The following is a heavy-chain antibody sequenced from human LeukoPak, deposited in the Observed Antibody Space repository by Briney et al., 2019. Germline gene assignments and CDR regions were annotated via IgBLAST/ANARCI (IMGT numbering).Heavy chain of an antibody. CDR2: INGDGSGT. CDR1: GFTFSSYW. Sequence: PGGSLRLSCAASGFTFSSYWMHWVRQAPGKGLVWVSRINGDGSGTNYDDSVKGLFTISRDNAKNTLYLQMNSLRAEDTAVYYCARGGYTYGPATLGALDIWGPGTMVPVSS. D-gene: IGHD5-18*01. CDR3: ARGGYTYGPATLGALDI. J-gene: IGHJ3*02. V-gene: IGHV3-74*01.